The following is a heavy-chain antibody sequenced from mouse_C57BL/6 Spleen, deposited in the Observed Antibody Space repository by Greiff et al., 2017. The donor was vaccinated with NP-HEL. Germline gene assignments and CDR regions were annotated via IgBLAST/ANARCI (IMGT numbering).Heavy chain of an antibody. D-gene: IGHD2-3*01. J-gene: IGHJ2*01. CDR2: ISYDGSN. CDR3: ARANDGYYGGFDY. CDR1: GYSITSGYY. Sequence: ESGPGLVKPSQSLSLTCSVTGYSITSGYYWNWIRQFPGNKLEWMGYISYDGSNNYNPSLKNRISITRYTSKNQFFLKLNSVTTEDTATYYCARANDGYYGGFDYWGQGTTLTVSS. V-gene: IGHV3-6*01.